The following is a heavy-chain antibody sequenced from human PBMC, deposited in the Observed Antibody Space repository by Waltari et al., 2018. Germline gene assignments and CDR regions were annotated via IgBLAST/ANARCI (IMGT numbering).Heavy chain of an antibody. CDR2: IYYSGST. D-gene: IGHD6-13*01. V-gene: IGHV4-59*01. CDR3: ARDKGSSWYRGDAFDI. Sequence: QVQLQESGPGLVKPSETLSLTCTVSGGSISSYYWRWIRQPPGKGLEWIGYIYYSGSTNYNPSLKSRVTISVDTSKNQFSLKLSSVTAADTAVYYCARDKGSSWYRGDAFDIWGQGTMVTVSS. J-gene: IGHJ3*02. CDR1: GGSISSYY.